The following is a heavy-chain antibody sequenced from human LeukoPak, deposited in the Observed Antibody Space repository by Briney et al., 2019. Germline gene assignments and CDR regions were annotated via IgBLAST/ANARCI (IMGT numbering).Heavy chain of an antibody. Sequence: GAPVTVSCKVSGYTLTDLSIHWVRQAPGKGLEWMGGFDPEDGETIYAQNFQGRVTMTEDTSTNTAYMELSSLRSEDTAVYYCATTGDYNFWSGYSFDYWGQGTLVTVSS. J-gene: IGHJ4*02. CDR1: GYTLTDLS. V-gene: IGHV1-24*01. CDR3: ATTGDYNFWSGYSFDY. D-gene: IGHD3-3*01. CDR2: FDPEDGET.